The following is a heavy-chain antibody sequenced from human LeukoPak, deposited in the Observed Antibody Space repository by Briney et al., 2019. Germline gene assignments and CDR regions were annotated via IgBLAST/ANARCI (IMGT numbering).Heavy chain of an antibody. CDR1: GFTLSDYY. D-gene: IGHD4-17*01. Sequence: MSGGSLRLSCAASGFTLSDYYMGWIRRAPGRGLGWVSYISSSGSTIYYADSVKGRFTISRDNAKNSLYLQMNSLRADDTAVYYCARDTTTVPYYYYYGMDVWGQGTTVTVSS. CDR2: ISSSGSTI. CDR3: ARDTTTVPYYYYYGMDV. V-gene: IGHV3-11*01. J-gene: IGHJ6*02.